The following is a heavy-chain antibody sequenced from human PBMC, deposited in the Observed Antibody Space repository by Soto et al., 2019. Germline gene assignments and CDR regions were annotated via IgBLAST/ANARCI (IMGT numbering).Heavy chain of an antibody. Sequence: EVQLVESGGGLVQPGGSLRLSCAASGFTFSDHYMDWVRQAPGKGLEWVGRIRNKADSYTTEYAASVIGRFTISRDDPNTPLYVQLNSLKPEDQAVHYGVSLHFGVLIHWGQGTLVTVSS. CDR3: VSLHFGVLIH. J-gene: IGHJ4*02. V-gene: IGHV3-72*01. CDR1: GFTFSDHY. CDR2: IRNKADSYTT. D-gene: IGHD3-3*01.